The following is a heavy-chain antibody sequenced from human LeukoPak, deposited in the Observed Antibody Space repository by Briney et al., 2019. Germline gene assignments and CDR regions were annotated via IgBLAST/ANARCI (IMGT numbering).Heavy chain of an antibody. CDR3: ASSVGTYYYYGMDV. CDR1: GGSFSGYY. CDR2: IYYSGST. Sequence: SETLSLTCAVCGGSFSGYYWSWIRQHPGKGLEWIGYIYYSGSTYYNPSLKSRVTISVDTSKNQFSLKLSSVIAADTAVYYCASSVGTYYYYGMDVWGQGTTVTVSS. D-gene: IGHD3-10*01. V-gene: IGHV4-31*11. J-gene: IGHJ6*02.